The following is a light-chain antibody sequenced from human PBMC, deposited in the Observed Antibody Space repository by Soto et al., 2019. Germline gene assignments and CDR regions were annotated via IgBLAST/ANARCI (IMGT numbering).Light chain of an antibody. V-gene: IGKV3-15*01. CDR1: QSIGNC. CDR2: ATS. CDR3: QQYNNWPPIT. Sequence: EVVLTQSPATLSLSPVEGATLSCRASQSIGNCLAWYQQKPGQAPRLLIYATSTRATGIPARFSGSGSGTEFTLTISSLQEEDFAIYYCQQYNNWPPITFGQGTRLEIK. J-gene: IGKJ5*01.